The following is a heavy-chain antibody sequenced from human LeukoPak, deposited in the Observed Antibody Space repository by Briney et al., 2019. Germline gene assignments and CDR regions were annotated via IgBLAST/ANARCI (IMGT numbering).Heavy chain of an antibody. J-gene: IGHJ1*01. D-gene: IGHD2-15*01. V-gene: IGHV1-2*02. CDR2: INPNSGGT. CDR1: GYTLTELS. CDR3: AKVGYCSGGSCNPEYFQH. Sequence: ASVKVSCKVSGYTLTELSMHWVRQAPGQGLEWMGWINPNSGGTNYAQKFQGRVTMTRDTSISTAYMELSRLRSDDTAVYYCAKVGYCSGGSCNPEYFQHWGQGTLVTVSS.